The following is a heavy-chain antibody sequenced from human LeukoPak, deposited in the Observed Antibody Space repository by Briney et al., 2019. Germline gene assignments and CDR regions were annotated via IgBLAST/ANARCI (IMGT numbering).Heavy chain of an antibody. CDR1: GGSISSYY. Sequence: SETPSLTCTVSGGSISSYYWSWIRQPPGKGLEWIGYIYYSGSTNYNPSLKSRVTISVDTSRNQFSLKLSSVTAADTAVYYCASLAVAGMGWWYFDLWGRGTLVTVSS. D-gene: IGHD6-19*01. CDR3: ASLAVAGMGWWYFDL. CDR2: IYYSGST. V-gene: IGHV4-59*12. J-gene: IGHJ2*01.